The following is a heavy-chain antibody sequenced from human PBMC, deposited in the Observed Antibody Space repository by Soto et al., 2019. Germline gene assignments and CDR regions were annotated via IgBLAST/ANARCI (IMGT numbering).Heavy chain of an antibody. Sequence: GGSLRLSCAASEFTFSNYAMSWVRQAPGKGLEWVSSISDNGGTTYYADSVKGRFTISRDNSKNTLYLQMNSLRAEDTAVYYCAKHPQQLIVYFAYWGQGTQVTVSS. CDR2: ISDNGGTT. CDR3: AKHPQQLIVYFAY. CDR1: EFTFSNYA. D-gene: IGHD6-13*01. J-gene: IGHJ4*02. V-gene: IGHV3-23*01.